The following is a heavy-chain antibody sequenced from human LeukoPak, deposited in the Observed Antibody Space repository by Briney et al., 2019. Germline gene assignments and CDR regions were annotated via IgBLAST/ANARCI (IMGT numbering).Heavy chain of an antibody. J-gene: IGHJ5*02. CDR1: GGSISSGSYY. D-gene: IGHD3-10*01. Sequence: PSETLSLTCTVSGGSISSGSYYWSWIRQPPGKGLEWIGYIYXSGSTSYNPSLKSRVTISVDTSKNQFSLKLSSVTAADTAVYYCARVPRITMVRGVIMGWFDPWGQGTLVTVSS. CDR2: IYXSGST. V-gene: IGHV4-61*01. CDR3: ARVPRITMVRGVIMGWFDP.